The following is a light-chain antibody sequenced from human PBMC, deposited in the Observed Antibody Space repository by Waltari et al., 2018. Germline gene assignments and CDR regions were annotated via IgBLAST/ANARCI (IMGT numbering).Light chain of an antibody. CDR1: QSVSSN. V-gene: IGKV3-15*01. Sequence: EIVMTQSPATLSVSPGERATLSCRASQSVSSNLAWYQQKPGQAPRLLIYGASNRATGIPARFSGSGSGTEFTLTISSLQSEDFAVYYCQQYNLFGQGTKVEIK. J-gene: IGKJ1*01. CDR2: GAS. CDR3: QQYNL.